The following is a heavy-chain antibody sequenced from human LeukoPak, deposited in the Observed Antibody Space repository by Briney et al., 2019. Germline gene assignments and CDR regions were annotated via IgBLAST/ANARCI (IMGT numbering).Heavy chain of an antibody. CDR2: IEQDGTGK. V-gene: IGHV3-7*01. CDR3: ARVNRWFDP. J-gene: IGHJ5*02. CDR1: GFTFNTYW. Sequence: GGSLRLSCAASGFTFNTYWMTWVRQAPGKGLEWVANIEQDGTGKYYVDSGKGRFTISRDNANNSLYLQMNSLRAEDTAVYFCARVNRWFDPWGQGTLVTVSS.